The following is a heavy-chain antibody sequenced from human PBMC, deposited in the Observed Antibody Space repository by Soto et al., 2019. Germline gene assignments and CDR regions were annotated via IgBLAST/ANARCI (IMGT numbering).Heavy chain of an antibody. CDR3: ARHVLRYFDWSSDAFDI. D-gene: IGHD3-9*01. CDR1: GYTFTSYG. CDR2: ISAYNGNT. Sequence: ASVKVSCKASGYTFTSYGISWVRQAPGQGLEWMGWISAYNGNTNYAQKLQGRVTMTTDTSTSTAYMELRSLRSDDTAVYYCARHVLRYFDWSSDAFDIWGQGTMVTVSS. J-gene: IGHJ3*02. V-gene: IGHV1-18*01.